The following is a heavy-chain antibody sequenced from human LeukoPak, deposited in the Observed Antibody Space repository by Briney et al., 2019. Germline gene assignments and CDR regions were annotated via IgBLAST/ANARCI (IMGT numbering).Heavy chain of an antibody. CDR3: TRGKYSGFDI. J-gene: IGHJ3*02. V-gene: IGHV6-1*01. Sequence: SQTLSLTCAISGDSVVTNNVAWNWIRQSPSRGLEGLGRTYLRSRWYNEYAVSVKSRITINPDTSRNPFSLQLNSVIPEDTAVYYCTRGKYSGFDIWGQGTMVTVSS. D-gene: IGHD2-21*01. CDR1: GDSVVTNNVA. CDR2: TYLRSRWYN.